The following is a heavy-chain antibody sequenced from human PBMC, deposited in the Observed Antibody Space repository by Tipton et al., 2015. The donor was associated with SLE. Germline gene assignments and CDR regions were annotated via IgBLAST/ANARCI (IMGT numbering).Heavy chain of an antibody. CDR3: ARAPHGYCSSTSCYPLTHYHYYMDV. J-gene: IGHJ6*03. CDR1: GGSLSDQY. V-gene: IGHV4-59*11. CDR2: FFYSGST. Sequence: TLSLTCTVSGGSLSDQYWSWIRQPPGKGLEWIGNFFYSGSTNYNPSLMSRVTISVDTSKSQFSLTLSSVTAADTAVYYCARAPHGYCSSTSCYPLTHYHYYMDVWGKGTTVTVSS. D-gene: IGHD2-2*01.